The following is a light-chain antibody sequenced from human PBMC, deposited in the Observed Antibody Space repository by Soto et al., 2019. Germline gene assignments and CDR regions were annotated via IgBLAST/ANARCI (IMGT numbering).Light chain of an antibody. CDR1: LSINTY. J-gene: IGKJ4*01. V-gene: IGKV1-39*01. CDR3: QQTYSTPLT. CDR2: GAS. Sequence: DIQMTQSPSSLSASVGDRVTITCRASLSINTYLHWYQQKPGKAPDLLIYGASSLQSGVPSRFSGTGSGTDFTLTISRLQPEDVATYYCQQTYSTPLTFGGGTKVE.